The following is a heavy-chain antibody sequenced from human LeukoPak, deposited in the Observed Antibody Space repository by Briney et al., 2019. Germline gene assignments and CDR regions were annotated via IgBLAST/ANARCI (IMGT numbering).Heavy chain of an antibody. V-gene: IGHV3-30*03. D-gene: IGHD3-16*02. CDR2: LSFDGSNE. CDR3: AREEHDYVWGSYRYYYYYGIDV. J-gene: IGHJ6*02. CDR1: GFTFSSYG. Sequence: GGSLRLSCAASGFTFSSYGMHWVRQTPGRGLEWVSFLSFDGSNEFYADSLKGRFTISRDKSKETLYLQMDRLRAEDTALYYCAREEHDYVWGSYRYYYYYGIDVWGQGTTVTVSS.